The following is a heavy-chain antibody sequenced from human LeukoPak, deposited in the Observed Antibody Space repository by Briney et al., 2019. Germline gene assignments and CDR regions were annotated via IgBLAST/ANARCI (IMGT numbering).Heavy chain of an antibody. Sequence: SETLSLTCTVSGGSVSSGSYYWSWIRQPPGKGLEWIGYIYYSGSTNYNPSLKSRVTISVDTSKNQFSLKLSSVTAADTAVYYCARAFSSSWLEARWFDPWGRGTLVTVSS. J-gene: IGHJ5*02. CDR3: ARAFSSSWLEARWFDP. CDR1: GGSVSSGSYY. D-gene: IGHD6-13*01. V-gene: IGHV4-61*01. CDR2: IYYSGST.